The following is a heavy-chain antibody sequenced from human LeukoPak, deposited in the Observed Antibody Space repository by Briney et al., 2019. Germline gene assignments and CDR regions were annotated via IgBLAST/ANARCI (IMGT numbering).Heavy chain of an antibody. J-gene: IGHJ4*02. CDR1: GYSISSGYY. CDR2: IYHTGST. Sequence: SETLSLTCTVSGYSISSGYYWGWIRQPPGKGLEWIGNIYHTGSTYYNPSLKSRVTMSIDTSKNQFSLKLSSVTAADTAVYYCARAYYDILTGFSLDYWGQGTLVTVSS. CDR3: ARAYYDILTGFSLDY. V-gene: IGHV4-38-2*02. D-gene: IGHD3-9*01.